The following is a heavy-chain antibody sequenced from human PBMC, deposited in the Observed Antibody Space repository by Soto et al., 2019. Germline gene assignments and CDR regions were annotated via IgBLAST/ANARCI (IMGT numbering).Heavy chain of an antibody. D-gene: IGHD5-18*01. CDR1: GFTFSSYS. CDR2: ISSSSSYI. Sequence: EVQLVESGGGLVKPGGSLRLSCAASGFTFSSYSMNWVRQAPGKGLEWVSSISSSSSYIYYADSVKGRFTISRDNAKNSLYLQMNSLRAEDTAVYYCARADVDTAMVSYWGQGTLVTVSS. CDR3: ARADVDTAMVSY. J-gene: IGHJ4*02. V-gene: IGHV3-21*01.